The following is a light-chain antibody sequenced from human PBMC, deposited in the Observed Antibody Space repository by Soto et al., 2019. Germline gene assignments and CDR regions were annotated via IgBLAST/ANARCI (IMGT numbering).Light chain of an antibody. J-gene: IGLJ1*01. CDR1: SSDVGGYNY. CDR2: DVS. Sequence: QSALTQPASVSGSPGQSIPLSCTGTSSDVGGYNYVSWYQQHPGKAPNLMIYDVSNRPSGVSNRFSGSKSGNTASLTISGLQAEDEADYYCSSYTTSSTYVFGTGTKLTVL. CDR3: SSYTTSSTYV. V-gene: IGLV2-14*03.